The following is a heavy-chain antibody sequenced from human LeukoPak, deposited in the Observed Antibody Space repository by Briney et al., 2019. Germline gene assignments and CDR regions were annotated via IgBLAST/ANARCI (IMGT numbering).Heavy chain of an antibody. CDR3: ARALYPSKITGTTVDY. J-gene: IGHJ4*02. V-gene: IGHV4-30-4*08. Sequence: SETLSLTCTVSGGSISSGDYYWSWIRQPPGKGLEWIGYIYYSGSTYYNPSLKSRVTISVDTSKNQFSLKLSSVTAADTAVYYCARALYPSKITGTTVDYWGQGTLVTVSS. CDR1: GGSISSGDYY. D-gene: IGHD1-7*01. CDR2: IYYSGST.